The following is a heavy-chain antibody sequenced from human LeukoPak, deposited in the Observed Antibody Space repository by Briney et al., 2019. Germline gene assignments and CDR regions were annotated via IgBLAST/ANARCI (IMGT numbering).Heavy chain of an antibody. J-gene: IGHJ5*02. V-gene: IGHV1-46*01. CDR2: INPSGGST. CDR1: GYTFTSYY. Sequence: GASVKVSCKASGYTFTSYYMHWVRQAPGQGLEWMGIINPSGGSTSYAQKFQGRVTMTRDMSTSTVYMEPSSLRSEDTAVYYCARDRLGYSYGIDPWGQGTLVTVSP. D-gene: IGHD5-18*01. CDR3: ARDRLGYSYGIDP.